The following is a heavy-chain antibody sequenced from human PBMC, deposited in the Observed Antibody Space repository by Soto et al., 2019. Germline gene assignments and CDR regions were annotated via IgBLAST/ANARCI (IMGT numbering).Heavy chain of an antibody. CDR1: RFTFNNYA. J-gene: IGHJ4*02. CDR2: INGSGAKT. V-gene: IGHV3-23*01. D-gene: IGHD3-10*01. CDR3: AKNLWFGELSPFDY. Sequence: EVQLLESGGGSVQPGGSLRLSCTASRFTFNNYAMSWVRQAPGKGLEWVSDINGSGAKTFYADSVKGRFTISRDNSRNTLYLQMNNLRGEDTAIYYCAKNLWFGELSPFDYWGQGILVTVSS.